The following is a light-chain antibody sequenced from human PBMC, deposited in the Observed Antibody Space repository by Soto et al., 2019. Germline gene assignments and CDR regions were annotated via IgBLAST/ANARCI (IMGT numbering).Light chain of an antibody. J-gene: IGKJ4*01. CDR3: HQYAMSPKT. Sequence: EIVLTQSPGTLSLSPGERVTLSCRASQMVPASYLAWYQQKPGQAPRLLVYGATNRATGIPDRFSGRGTGTDFTLTISRLEAEDFAVYYCHQYAMSPKTLGGGTKVDIK. V-gene: IGKV3-20*01. CDR1: QMVPASY. CDR2: GAT.